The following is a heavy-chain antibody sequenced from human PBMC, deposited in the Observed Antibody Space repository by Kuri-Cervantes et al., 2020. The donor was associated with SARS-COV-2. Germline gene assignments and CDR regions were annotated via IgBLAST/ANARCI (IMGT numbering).Heavy chain of an antibody. CDR3: SRGRQWGQDN. J-gene: IGHJ4*02. CDR2: ISSSSSYI. CDR1: GFTFSSCF. Sequence: GESLKISCSASGFTFSSCFMLWVRQAPGKGLEWVSSISSSSSYIYYADSVKGRFTISRDNAKNLLYLQMNSLRDEDAAVYYCSRGRQWGQDNWGQGTLVTVSS. V-gene: IGHV3-21*01. D-gene: IGHD2-15*01.